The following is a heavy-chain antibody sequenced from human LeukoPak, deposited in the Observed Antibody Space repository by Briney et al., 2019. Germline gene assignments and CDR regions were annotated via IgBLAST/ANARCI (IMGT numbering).Heavy chain of an antibody. CDR3: AREGPRDPYCSGGSCKRYYYYYYMDV. V-gene: IGHV1-69*05. CDR2: IIPIFGTA. Sequence: GASVKVSCKASGGTFSSYAISWVRQAPGQGLEWMGGIIPIFGTANYAQKFQGRVTITTDESTSTAYMELSSLRSEDTAVYYCAREGPRDPYCSGGSCKRYYYYYYMDVWGKGTTVTVSS. J-gene: IGHJ6*03. D-gene: IGHD2-15*01. CDR1: GGTFSSYA.